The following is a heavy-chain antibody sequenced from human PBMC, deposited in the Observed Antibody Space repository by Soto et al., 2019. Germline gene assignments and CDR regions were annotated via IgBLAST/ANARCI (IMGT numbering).Heavy chain of an antibody. CDR1: VFSFVNYA. CDR3: AKATTNGGWFNPFDS. V-gene: IGHV3-23*01. J-gene: IGHJ4*02. Sequence: WGGLRVSWASSVFSFVNYAMNWVGQAPGKGLDLVSGLSGSGTSTYYADSVKGRFTISRDNSRDTLFLQMNSLTADDTAVYYCAKATTNGGWFNPFDSWGQGAMVTVSS. D-gene: IGHD6-19*01. CDR2: LSGSGTST.